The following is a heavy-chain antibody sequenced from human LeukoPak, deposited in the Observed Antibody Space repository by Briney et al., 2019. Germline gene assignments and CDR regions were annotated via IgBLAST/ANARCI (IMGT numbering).Heavy chain of an antibody. CDR1: GGSISSGDYY. J-gene: IGHJ3*02. V-gene: IGHV4-30-4*01. CDR2: IYYSGST. Sequence: PSETLSLTCTVSGGSISSGDYYWSWIRQPPGKGLEWIGYIYYSGSTYYNPSLKSRVTISVDTSKNQFSLKLSSVTAADTAVYYCARDGYYYDSSGYSHAAFDIWGQGTMVTVSS. D-gene: IGHD3-22*01. CDR3: ARDGYYYDSSGYSHAAFDI.